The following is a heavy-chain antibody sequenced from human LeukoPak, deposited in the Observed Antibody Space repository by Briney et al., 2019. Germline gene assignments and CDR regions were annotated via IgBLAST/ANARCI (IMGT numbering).Heavy chain of an antibody. CDR3: ARVRCSSTSCYKRGGAFDI. Sequence: SVKVSCKASGYTFSNYGIIWVRQAPGQGLEWMGGIIPIFGTANYAQKFQGRVTITADESTSTAYMELSSLRSEDTAVYYCARVRCSSTSCYKRGGAFDIWGQGTMVTVSS. J-gene: IGHJ3*02. D-gene: IGHD2-2*02. CDR2: IIPIFGTA. V-gene: IGHV1-69*13. CDR1: GYTFSNYG.